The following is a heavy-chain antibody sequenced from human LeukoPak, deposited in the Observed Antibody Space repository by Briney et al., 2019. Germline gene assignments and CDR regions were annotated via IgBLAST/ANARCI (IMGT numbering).Heavy chain of an antibody. CDR1: GYTFTSYY. CDR3: ASSPNDYGDYGGVGAYYYYYYMDV. D-gene: IGHD4-17*01. Sequence: ASVKVSCKASGYTFTSYYMHWVRQAPGQGLEWMGIINPSGGSTSYAQKFQGRVTMTRDMPTSTVYMELSSLRSEDTAVYYCASSPNDYGDYGGVGAYYYYYYMDVWGKGTTVTVSS. CDR2: INPSGGST. V-gene: IGHV1-46*01. J-gene: IGHJ6*03.